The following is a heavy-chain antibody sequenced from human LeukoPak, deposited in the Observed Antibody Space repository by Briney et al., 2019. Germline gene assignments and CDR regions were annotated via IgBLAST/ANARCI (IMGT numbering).Heavy chain of an antibody. J-gene: IGHJ4*02. Sequence: PGGSLRLSCAASGFTVSSNYMSWVRQAPGKGLEWVSSISSSSSYIYYADSVKGRFTISRDNAKNSLYLQTNSLRAEDTAVYYCARDQHVFGDFSDYWGQGTLVTVSS. D-gene: IGHD3-3*01. CDR3: ARDQHVFGDFSDY. CDR2: ISSSSSYI. CDR1: GFTVSSNY. V-gene: IGHV3-21*01.